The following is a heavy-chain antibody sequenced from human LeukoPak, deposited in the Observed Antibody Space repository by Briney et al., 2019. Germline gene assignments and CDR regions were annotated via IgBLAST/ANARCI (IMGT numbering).Heavy chain of an antibody. CDR1: GFTFDDYA. J-gene: IGHJ4*02. CDR2: ISWNSGNI. D-gene: IGHD6-13*01. CDR3: AKDAYSSNWYYFDY. V-gene: IGHV3-9*01. Sequence: GRSLRLSCAASGFTFDDYAMHWVRQAPGKGLESVSGISWNSGNIRYADSVKGRFTISRDNAKNSLYLQMNSLRAEDTALYYCAKDAYSSNWYYFDYWGEGTLVTVSS.